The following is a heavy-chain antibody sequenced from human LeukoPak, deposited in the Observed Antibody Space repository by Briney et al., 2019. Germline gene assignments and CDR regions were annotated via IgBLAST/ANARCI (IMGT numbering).Heavy chain of an antibody. D-gene: IGHD3-16*01. CDR2: INAGNGNT. CDR1: GYTFTSYA. J-gene: IGHJ6*03. CDR3: AKDGLGAAPYYYYMDV. V-gene: IGHV1-3*01. Sequence: GASVKVSCKASGYTFTSYAMHWVRQAPGQRLEWMGWINAGNGNTKYSQKFQGRVTITRDTSASTAYMELSSLRSEDTAVYYCAKDGLGAAPYYYYMDVWGKGTTVTVSS.